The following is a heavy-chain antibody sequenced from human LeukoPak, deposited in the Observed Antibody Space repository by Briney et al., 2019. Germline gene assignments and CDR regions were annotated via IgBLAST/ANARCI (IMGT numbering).Heavy chain of an antibody. CDR2: LNPNNGDT. CDR3: ARDGGEKSFDS. V-gene: IGHV1-2*02. D-gene: IGHD2-15*01. CDR1: GYTFTGYY. J-gene: IGHJ4*02. Sequence: ASVKVSCTASGYTFTGYYMHWVRQAPGQGLEWMGWLNPNNGDTNYAQKFQGRVTMTRHTSISTAYMELNRLTSDDTAVYYCARDGGEKSFDSWGQGTLVTVSS.